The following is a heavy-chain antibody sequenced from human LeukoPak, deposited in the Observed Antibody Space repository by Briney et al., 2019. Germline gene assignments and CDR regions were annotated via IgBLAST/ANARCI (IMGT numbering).Heavy chain of an antibody. CDR1: GGSFSGYY. CDR3: ARERGQADY. V-gene: IGHV4-34*01. J-gene: IGHJ4*02. D-gene: IGHD3-10*01. CDR2: INHSGST. Sequence: SETLSLTCAVYGGSFSGYYWSWIRQPSGKGLEWIGEINHSGSTNYNPSLKSRVTISVDTSKNQFSLKLSSVTAADTAVYYCARERGQADYWGQGTLVTVSS.